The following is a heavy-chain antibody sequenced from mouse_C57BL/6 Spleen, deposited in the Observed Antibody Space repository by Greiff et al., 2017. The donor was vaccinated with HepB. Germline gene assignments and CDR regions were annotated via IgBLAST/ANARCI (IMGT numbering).Heavy chain of an antibody. CDR1: GYSFTGYY. CDR3: ARAYYDYPYAMDY. D-gene: IGHD2-4*01. V-gene: IGHV1-42*01. CDR2: INPSTGGT. J-gene: IGHJ4*01. Sequence: VQLQQSGPELVKPGASVKISCKASGYSFTGYYMNWVKQSPEKSLEWIGEINPSTGGTTYNQKFKAKATLTVDKSSSTVYMQLKSLTSEDSAVYYCARAYYDYPYAMDYWGQGTSVTVSS.